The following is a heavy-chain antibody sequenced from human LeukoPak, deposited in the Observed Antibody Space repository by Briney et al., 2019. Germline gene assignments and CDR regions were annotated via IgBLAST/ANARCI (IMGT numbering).Heavy chain of an antibody. CDR2: ISPDGGEI. D-gene: IGHD2-21*01. J-gene: IGHJ4*02. V-gene: IGHV3-7*03. CDR3: AKDLASFRLTYCFDN. Sequence: GESLRLSCAASGFTFTNSWMTWVRQAPGKGLEWVASISPDGGEIHYVDSVKGRFTISRDNAKNTLYLQMNSLRAEDTAVYYCAKDLASFRLTYCFDNWGQGTLVPV. CDR1: GFTFTNSW.